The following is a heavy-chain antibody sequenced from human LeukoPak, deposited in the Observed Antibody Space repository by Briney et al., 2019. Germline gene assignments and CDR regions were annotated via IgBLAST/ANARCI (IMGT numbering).Heavy chain of an antibody. J-gene: IGHJ6*03. CDR2: INHSGSI. Sequence: SETLSLTCGVYGGSFSGHYWSWIRQPPGKGLEWIGEINHSGSINYNSSLKSRVTISVDTSKNQFSLKLSSVTAADTAVYYCARWPEGFAYMDVWGKGTTVTVSS. CDR3: ARWPEGFAYMDV. D-gene: IGHD3-3*01. V-gene: IGHV4-34*01. CDR1: GGSFSGHY.